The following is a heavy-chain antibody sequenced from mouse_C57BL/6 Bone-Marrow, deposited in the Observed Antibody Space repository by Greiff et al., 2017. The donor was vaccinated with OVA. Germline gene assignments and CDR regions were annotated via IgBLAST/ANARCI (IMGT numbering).Heavy chain of an antibody. D-gene: IGHD3-3*01. J-gene: IGHJ1*03. CDR3: AGGGTWGYFDV. Sequence: EVQVVESGGDLVKPGGSLKLSCAASGFTFSSYGMSWVRQTPDKRLEWVATISSGGSYTYYPDSVKGRFTISRDNAKNTLYLQMSSLKSEDTAMYDCAGGGTWGYFDVWGTGTTVTVSS. CDR2: ISSGGSYT. V-gene: IGHV5-6*01. CDR1: GFTFSSYG.